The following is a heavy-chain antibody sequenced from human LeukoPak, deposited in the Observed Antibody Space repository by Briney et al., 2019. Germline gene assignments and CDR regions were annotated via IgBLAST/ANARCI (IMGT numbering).Heavy chain of an antibody. Sequence: GASVKDSCXASGYTFTSYGISWVRQAPGQGLEWMGWISAYNGNTNYAQKLQGRVTMTTDTSTSTAYMELRSLRSDDTAVYYCARDQDRIAARRDLAGYWGQGTLVTVSS. CDR3: ARDQDRIAARRDLAGY. D-gene: IGHD6-6*01. V-gene: IGHV1-18*01. CDR1: GYTFTSYG. CDR2: ISAYNGNT. J-gene: IGHJ4*02.